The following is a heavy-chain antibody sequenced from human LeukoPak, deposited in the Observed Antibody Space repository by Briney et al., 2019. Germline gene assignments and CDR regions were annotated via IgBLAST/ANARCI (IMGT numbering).Heavy chain of an antibody. V-gene: IGHV3-9*01. CDR3: AKDMGH. J-gene: IGHJ4*02. CDR1: GFTFDDYA. Sequence: PGGSLRLSCAASGFTFDDYAMHWVRQAPGKGLEWVSGISWNSGSMGYADSVKGRFTISRDNAKNSLYLQMNSLRAEDTALYYCAKDMGHWGQGTLVTVSS. CDR2: ISWNSGSM.